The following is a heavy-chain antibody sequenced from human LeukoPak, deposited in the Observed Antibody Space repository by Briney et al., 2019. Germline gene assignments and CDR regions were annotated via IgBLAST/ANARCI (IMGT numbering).Heavy chain of an antibody. Sequence: ASETLSLTCAVYGGSFSGYYWSRIRQPPGKGLEWIGEINHSGSTNYNPSLKSRVTISVDTSKNQFSLKLSSVTAADTAVYYCARGKGAYDFWSGYYKRRYYFDYWGQGTLVTVSS. D-gene: IGHD3-3*01. CDR3: ARGKGAYDFWSGYYKRRYYFDY. V-gene: IGHV4-34*01. J-gene: IGHJ4*02. CDR1: GGSFSGYY. CDR2: INHSGST.